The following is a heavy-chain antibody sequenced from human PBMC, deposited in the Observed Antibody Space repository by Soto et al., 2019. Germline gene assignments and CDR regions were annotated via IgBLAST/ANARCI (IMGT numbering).Heavy chain of an antibody. CDR1: DGNMSNHY. CDR3: VTMINGDFVDY. J-gene: IGHJ4*02. Sequence: PSATLSHTYTVSDGNMSNHYWSWIRQPPGKGLEWIGYIYYSGNTNYNPSLKSRVTISVDTSKNQFSLKLSSVTAADTAVYYCVTMINGDFVDYWGQGTLVTV. CDR2: IYYSGNT. V-gene: IGHV4-59*11. D-gene: IGHD4-17*01.